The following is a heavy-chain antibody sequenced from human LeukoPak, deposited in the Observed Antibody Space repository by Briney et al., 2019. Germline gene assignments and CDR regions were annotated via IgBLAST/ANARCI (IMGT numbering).Heavy chain of an antibody. D-gene: IGHD3-10*01. J-gene: IGHJ4*02. CDR2: IYSGGST. V-gene: IGHV3-53*01. CDR1: GFTVSSNY. CDR3: ARARGTMVRGVIQYYFDY. Sequence: GGSLRLSCAASGFTVSSNYMSWVRQAPGKGLEWISIIYSGGSTYYADSVKGRFTISRDNAKNSLYLQMNSLRAEDTAVYYCARARGTMVRGVIQYYFDYWGQGTLVTVSS.